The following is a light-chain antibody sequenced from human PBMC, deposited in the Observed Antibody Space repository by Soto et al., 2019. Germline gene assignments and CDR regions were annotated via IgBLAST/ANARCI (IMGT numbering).Light chain of an antibody. CDR2: DVS. Sequence: QSVLTQPASVSWSPGQSIAMSCTGTSSDVGTHNFVSWYQQHPGKAPKLIIYDVSNRPSGVSDRFFGSKSGNTASLTISGLQAEDEADYYCSSFTTTNTYVFGTGTKVTVL. CDR3: SSFTTTNTYV. J-gene: IGLJ1*01. V-gene: IGLV2-14*03. CDR1: SSDVGTHNF.